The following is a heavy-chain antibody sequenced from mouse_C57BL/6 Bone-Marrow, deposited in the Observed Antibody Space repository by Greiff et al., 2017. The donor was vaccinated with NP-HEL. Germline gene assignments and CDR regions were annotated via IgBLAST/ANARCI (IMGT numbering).Heavy chain of an antibody. CDR3: ARHITWGYFDV. D-gene: IGHD1-1*01. V-gene: IGHV5-12*01. CDR1: GFTFSDYY. Sequence: EVQRVESGGGLVQPGGSLKLSCAASGFTFSDYYMYWVRQTPEKRLEWVAYISNGGGSTYYPDTVKGRFTISRDNAKNTLYLQMSRLKSEDTAMYYCARHITWGYFDVWGTGTTVTVSS. CDR2: ISNGGGST. J-gene: IGHJ1*03.